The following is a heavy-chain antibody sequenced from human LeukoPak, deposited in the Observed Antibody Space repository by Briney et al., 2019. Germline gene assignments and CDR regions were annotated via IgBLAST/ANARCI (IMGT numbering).Heavy chain of an antibody. CDR3: ARGSSGYYH. CDR1: GFTFSSCA. CDR2: ISGSGGST. V-gene: IGHV3-23*01. J-gene: IGHJ5*02. Sequence: GGSLRLSCAASGFTFSSCAMSWVRQAPGKGLEWVSTISGSGGSTNYADSVKGRFTISRDNSKNTLYLQMNSLRAEDTAVYYCARGSSGYYHWGQGTLVTVSS. D-gene: IGHD3-22*01.